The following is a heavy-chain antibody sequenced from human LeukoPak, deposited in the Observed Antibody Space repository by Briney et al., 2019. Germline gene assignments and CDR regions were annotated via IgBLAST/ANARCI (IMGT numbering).Heavy chain of an antibody. Sequence: ASVKVSCKASGYTFTSYDINWVRQATGQGLEWMGWINPNSGNTGYAQKFQGRVTMTRNTSISTAYMELSSLRSEDTAVYYCARGNWEQQLVRPFRYWGQGTLVTVSS. V-gene: IGHV1-8*01. D-gene: IGHD6-13*01. CDR3: ARGNWEQQLVRPFRY. CDR2: INPNSGNT. CDR1: GYTFTSYD. J-gene: IGHJ4*02.